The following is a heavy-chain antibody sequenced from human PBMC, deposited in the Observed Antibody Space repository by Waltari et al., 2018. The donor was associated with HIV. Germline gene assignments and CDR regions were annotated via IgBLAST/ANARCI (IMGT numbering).Heavy chain of an antibody. D-gene: IGHD4-17*01. V-gene: IGHV3-30*04. CDR1: GFTFSSYA. CDR2: ISYDGSNK. Sequence: QVQLVESGGGVVQPGRSLRLSCAASGFTFSSYAMHWVRRAPGKGLEWVAVISYDGSNKYYADSVKGRFTISRDNSKNTLYLQMNSLRAEDTAVYYCARSATVTLYYFDYWGQGTLVTVSS. CDR3: ARSATVTLYYFDY. J-gene: IGHJ4*02.